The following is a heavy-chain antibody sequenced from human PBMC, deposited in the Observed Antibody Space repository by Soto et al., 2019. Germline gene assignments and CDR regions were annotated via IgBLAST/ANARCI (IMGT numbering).Heavy chain of an antibody. CDR3: AREASITGTFDY. D-gene: IGHD1-20*01. CDR1: GYTXTSYG. V-gene: IGHV1-18*01. J-gene: IGHJ4*02. Sequence: SXKVSFKASGYTXTSYGIGLVRQAPGQGLEWMGWISAYNGNTNYAQKLQGRVTMTTDTSTSTAYMELRSMRSDDTAVYYCAREASITGTFDYWGQGTLVTVSS. CDR2: ISAYNGNT.